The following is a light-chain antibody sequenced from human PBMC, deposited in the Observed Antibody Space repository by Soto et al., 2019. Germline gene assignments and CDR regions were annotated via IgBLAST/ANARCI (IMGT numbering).Light chain of an antibody. CDR3: QQSYSTLIT. Sequence: EIVLTQSPGTLCLSPGERATLSCRASPSVSGSNLAWYQQKPGQAPRLVIYGASSRATGIPDRFSGSGSGTDFTLTISRLEPEDFATYYCQQSYSTLITFGQGTRLEIK. CDR1: PSVSGSN. V-gene: IGKV3-20*01. J-gene: IGKJ5*01. CDR2: GAS.